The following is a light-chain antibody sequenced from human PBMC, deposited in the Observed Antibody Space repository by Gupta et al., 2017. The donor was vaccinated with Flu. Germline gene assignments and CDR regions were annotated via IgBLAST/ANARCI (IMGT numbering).Light chain of an antibody. V-gene: IGKV1-27*01. CDR1: QGISNY. CDR2: SAA. CDR3: QKYNGTPPIT. Sequence: PPLSLSPGDRAPLPCRASQGISNYLSWYQQKPANVPPLLIYSAASWRSGVLPRLSGGSSWTAFSTTTSSLQAQDVSTVYCQKYNGTPPITFGPGTKLDIK. J-gene: IGKJ3*01.